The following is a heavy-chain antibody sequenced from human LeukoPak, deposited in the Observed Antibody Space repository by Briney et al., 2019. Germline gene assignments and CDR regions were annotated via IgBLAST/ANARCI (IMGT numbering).Heavy chain of an antibody. D-gene: IGHD3-22*01. J-gene: IGHJ3*02. V-gene: IGHV4-39*07. CDR1: GGSISSSSYY. CDR3: ARDSDSSGPYDI. Sequence: PSETLSLTCTVSGGSISSSSYYWGWIRQPPGKGLEWIGSIYYSGSTYYNPSLKSRVTISVDTSKNQFSLKLSSVTAADTAVYYCARDSDSSGPYDIWGQGTMVTVSS. CDR2: IYYSGST.